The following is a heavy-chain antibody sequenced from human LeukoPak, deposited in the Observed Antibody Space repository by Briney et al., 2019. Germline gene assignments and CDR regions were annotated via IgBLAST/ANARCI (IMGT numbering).Heavy chain of an antibody. J-gene: IGHJ6*03. CDR1: GGSISSGSYY. CDR3: ASQGGITMIPGYYYYYMDV. CDR2: IYTSGST. V-gene: IGHV4-61*02. Sequence: TLSLTCTVSGGSISSGSYYWSWIRQPAGKGLEWIGRIYTSGSTNYNPSLKSRVTISVDTSKNQFSLKLSSVTAADTAVYYCASQGGITMIPGYYYYYMDVWGTGTTVTVSS. D-gene: IGHD3-22*01.